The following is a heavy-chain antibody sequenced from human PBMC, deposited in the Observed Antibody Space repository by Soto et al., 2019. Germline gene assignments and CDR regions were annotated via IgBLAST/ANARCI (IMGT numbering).Heavy chain of an antibody. V-gene: IGHV3-23*04. D-gene: IGHD6-19*01. CDR2: ISGSSSGT. J-gene: IGHJ6*02. CDR1: GFNFGAYA. Sequence: EVQLVESGGGLIQPGGSLRLSCEASGFNFGAYAMSWVRQAPGKGLEWVSGISGSSSGTYYTDSVKGRFTISRDNSKNTVYLQMNSLRGEDTAVYYCAKDRSENFWVYYYAMDVWGQGTAVTVSS. CDR3: AKDRSENFWVYYYAMDV.